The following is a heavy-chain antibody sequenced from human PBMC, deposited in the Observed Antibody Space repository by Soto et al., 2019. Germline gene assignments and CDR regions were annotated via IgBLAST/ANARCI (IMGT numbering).Heavy chain of an antibody. Sequence: ASVKVSCKASGYTFTNYGINWVRQAPGQGLEWMGWISAYNGNTNYAQKLRGRVTMTTDTSTSTAYMQLRTLRSDDTAVYYCASVDNTGQKQPDYLDQGTLVVVSS. D-gene: IGHD2-8*02. V-gene: IGHV1-18*04. CDR3: ASVDNTGQKQPDY. CDR2: ISAYNGNT. CDR1: GYTFTNYG. J-gene: IGHJ4*02.